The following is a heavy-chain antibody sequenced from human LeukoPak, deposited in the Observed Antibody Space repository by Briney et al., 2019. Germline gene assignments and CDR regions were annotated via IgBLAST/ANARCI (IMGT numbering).Heavy chain of an antibody. J-gene: IGHJ4*02. CDR1: GFTFSSYA. V-gene: IGHV3-23*01. Sequence: PGGSLRLSCAASGFTFSSYAMSWVRQAPGKGLEWVSAISGSGGSTYYADSVKGRFTISRDNSKNMLYLQMNSLRAEDTAVYYCAKANTYCSSTSCYTRNYFDYWGQGTLVTVSS. CDR2: ISGSGGST. D-gene: IGHD2-2*02. CDR3: AKANTYCSSTSCYTRNYFDY.